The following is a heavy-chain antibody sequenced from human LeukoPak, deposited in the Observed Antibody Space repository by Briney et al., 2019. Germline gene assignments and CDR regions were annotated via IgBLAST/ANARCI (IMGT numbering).Heavy chain of an antibody. J-gene: IGHJ4*02. D-gene: IGHD5-24*01. CDR2: IKSDGSGT. CDR3: ARRHLPVESSGRDGY. Sequence: PGGSLRLSCVASGFTFSSSWMHWVRQAPGKGLVWVSRIKSDGSGTTYADSVKGRFTISRDNAKSTLYLQMNSLRAEDTAVYYCARRHLPVESSGRDGYWGQGTLVTVSS. V-gene: IGHV3-74*01. CDR1: GFTFSSSW.